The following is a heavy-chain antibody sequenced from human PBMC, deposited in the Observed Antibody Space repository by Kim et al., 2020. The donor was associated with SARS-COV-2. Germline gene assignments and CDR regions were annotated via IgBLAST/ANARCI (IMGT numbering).Heavy chain of an antibody. V-gene: IGHV4-31*03. D-gene: IGHD3-10*01. Sequence: SETLSLTCTVSGGSISSGGYYWSWIRQHPGKGLEWIGYIYYSGSTYYNPSLKSRVTISVDTSKNQFSLKLSSVTAADTAVYYCARGLWFGELSWGQGTLVTVSS. CDR2: IYYSGST. CDR1: GGSISSGGYY. CDR3: ARGLWFGELS. J-gene: IGHJ4*02.